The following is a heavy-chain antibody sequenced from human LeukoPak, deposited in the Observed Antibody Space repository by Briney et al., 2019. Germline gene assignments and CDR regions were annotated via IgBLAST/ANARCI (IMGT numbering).Heavy chain of an antibody. Sequence: SETLSLTCTVSGGSISSYYWSWIRQPPGKGLEWIGYIYYSGSTNYNPSLKSPVTISVDTSKNQFSLKLSSVTAADTAVYYCARHRREMETYYYDSSGYRDAFDIWGQGTMVTVSS. CDR2: IYYSGST. V-gene: IGHV4-59*08. CDR1: GGSISSYY. CDR3: ARHRREMETYYYDSSGYRDAFDI. J-gene: IGHJ3*02. D-gene: IGHD3-22*01.